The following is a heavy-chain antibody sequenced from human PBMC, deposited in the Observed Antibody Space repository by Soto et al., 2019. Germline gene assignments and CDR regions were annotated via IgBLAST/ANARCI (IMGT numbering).Heavy chain of an antibody. CDR1: GGSFSGYY. D-gene: IGHD2-15*01. CDR2: INHNGST. V-gene: IGHV4-34*01. J-gene: IGHJ4*02. CDR3: ARVAAGKGDY. Sequence: QVQLQQWGAGLLKPSETLSLTCAVYGGSFSGYYWSWIRQPPGKGLEWIGEINHNGSTNYNPSLKSRVTISVDTSKNQFSLKLSPVTAADTAVYYCARVAAGKGDYWGQGTLVTVSS.